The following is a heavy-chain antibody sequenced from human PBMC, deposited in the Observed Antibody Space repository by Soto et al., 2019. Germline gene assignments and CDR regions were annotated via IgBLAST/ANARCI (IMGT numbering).Heavy chain of an antibody. CDR1: GFTFSSYW. Sequence: EVQLVESGGGLVQPGGSLRLSCAASGFTFSSYWMHWVRQAPGKGLVWVSRINSDGSSTSYADSVKGRFTISRDNAKNTLYLQMNSLRAEDTAVYYCARGKGIAARPPLFDPWGQGTLVTVSS. CDR3: ARGKGIAARPPLFDP. D-gene: IGHD6-6*01. V-gene: IGHV3-74*01. J-gene: IGHJ5*02. CDR2: INSDGSST.